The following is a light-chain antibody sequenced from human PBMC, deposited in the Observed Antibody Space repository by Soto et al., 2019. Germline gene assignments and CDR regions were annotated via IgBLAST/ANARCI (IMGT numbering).Light chain of an antibody. V-gene: IGLV1-47*01. CDR1: TSNIGSNY. CDR3: SSYAGSTTYV. CDR2: EGF. J-gene: IGLJ1*01. Sequence: QSVLTQPPSASGTPGQGVTISCSGSTSNIGSNYVYWYQQLPGTAPKLIIYEGFKRPSGVSNRFSGSKSGNTASLTISGLQAEDEADYYCSSYAGSTTYVFGTGTKVTVL.